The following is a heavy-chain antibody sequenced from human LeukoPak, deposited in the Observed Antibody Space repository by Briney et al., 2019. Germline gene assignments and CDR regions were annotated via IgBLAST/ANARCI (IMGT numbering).Heavy chain of an antibody. V-gene: IGHV3-30-3*01. CDR2: ISYDGSNK. CDR3: ARDLNPYDILEGADY. J-gene: IGHJ4*02. Sequence: PGGSLRLSCAASGFTFSSYAMHWVRQAPGKGLEWVAVISYDGSNKYYADSVKGRFTISRDNSKNTLYLQMNSLRAEDTAVYYCARDLNPYDILEGADYWGQGTLVTVSS. CDR1: GFTFSSYA. D-gene: IGHD3-9*01.